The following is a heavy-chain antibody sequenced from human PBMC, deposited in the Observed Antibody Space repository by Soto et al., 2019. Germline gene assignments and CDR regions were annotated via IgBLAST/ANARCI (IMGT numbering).Heavy chain of an antibody. D-gene: IGHD5-18*01. V-gene: IGHV3-30*18. Sequence: GGSLRLSCAASGFTFSSYGMHWVRQAPGKGLEWVAVISYDGSNKYYADSVKGRFTISRDNSKNTLYLQMNSLRAEDTAVYYCAKDRPDTAMPATYYFDYWGQGTLVTVSS. CDR2: ISYDGSNK. J-gene: IGHJ4*02. CDR3: AKDRPDTAMPATYYFDY. CDR1: GFTFSSYG.